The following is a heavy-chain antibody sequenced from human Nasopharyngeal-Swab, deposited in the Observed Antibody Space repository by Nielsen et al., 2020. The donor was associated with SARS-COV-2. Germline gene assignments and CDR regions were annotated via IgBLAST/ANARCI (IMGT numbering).Heavy chain of an antibody. CDR3: ARVTAYGFDI. V-gene: IGHV3-7*01. J-gene: IGHJ3*02. Sequence: GASPTLSCPASGFRLSSHWKSWVRPAPGKWREWVANINLYGSQKNFVDSVKGRFTISRDYAKHVVSLQMNTMRAEDTAVYYCARVTAYGFDIWGQGTMVTVSS. CDR2: INLYGSQK. CDR1: GFRLSSHW. D-gene: IGHD3-16*01.